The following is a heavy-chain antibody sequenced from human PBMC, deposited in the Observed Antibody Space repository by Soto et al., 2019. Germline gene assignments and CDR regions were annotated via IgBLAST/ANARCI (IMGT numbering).Heavy chain of an antibody. CDR1: GFTFSNAW. CDR3: TTDGEEDYGDYNNYYYYYGMDV. J-gene: IGHJ6*02. CDR2: IKSKTDGGTT. V-gene: IGHV3-15*07. Sequence: EVQLVESGGGLVKPGGSLRLSCAASGFTFSNAWMNWVRQAPGKGLEWVGRIKSKTDGGTTDYAAPVKGRFTISRDDSKNTLYLQMNSLKTEDTAVYYCTTDGEEDYGDYNNYYYYYGMDVWGQGTTVTVSS. D-gene: IGHD4-17*01.